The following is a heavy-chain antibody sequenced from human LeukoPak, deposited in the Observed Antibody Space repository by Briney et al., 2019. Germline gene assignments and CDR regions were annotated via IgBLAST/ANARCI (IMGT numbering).Heavy chain of an antibody. CDR2: IIPIFGTA. Sequence: SVKVSCKASGGTFSSYAISWVRQAPGQGLEWMGGIIPIFGTANYAQKFQGRVTITADESTSTAYMELSSLRSDDTAVYYCARASHSGSYLGVDYWGQGTLVTVSS. J-gene: IGHJ4*02. CDR1: GGTFSSYA. V-gene: IGHV1-69*13. D-gene: IGHD1-26*01. CDR3: ARASHSGSYLGVDY.